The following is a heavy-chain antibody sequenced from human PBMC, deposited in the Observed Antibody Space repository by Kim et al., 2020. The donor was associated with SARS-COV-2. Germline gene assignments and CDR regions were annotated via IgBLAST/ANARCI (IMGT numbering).Heavy chain of an antibody. J-gene: IGHJ6*02. CDR3: ARGDDYGDFHYYYGMDV. V-gene: IGHV1-69*04. Sequence: FQGRVTITADKSTSTAYMELSSLRSEDTAVYYCARGDDYGDFHYYYGMDVWGQGTTVTVSS. D-gene: IGHD4-17*01.